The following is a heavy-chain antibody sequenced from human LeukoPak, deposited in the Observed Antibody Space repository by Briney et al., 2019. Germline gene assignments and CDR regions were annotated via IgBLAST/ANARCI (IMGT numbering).Heavy chain of an antibody. CDR1: GGTFSSYA. V-gene: IGHV1-69*05. J-gene: IGHJ6*03. CDR3: ASSYYDYVWGSQDYYYKDV. D-gene: IGHD3-16*01. Sequence: SVKVSCKASGGTFSSYAISWVRQAPGQGLEWMGGIIPIFGTANYAQKFQGRVTITTDESTSTAYMELSSLRSEDTAVYYCASSYYDYVWGSQDYYYKDVWGKGTTVTVSS. CDR2: IIPIFGTA.